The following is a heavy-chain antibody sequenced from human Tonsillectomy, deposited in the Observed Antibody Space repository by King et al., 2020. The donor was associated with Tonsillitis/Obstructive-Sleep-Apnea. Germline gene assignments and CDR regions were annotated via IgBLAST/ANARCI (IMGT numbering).Heavy chain of an antibody. Sequence: VQLVESGGGLVQPGGSLRLSCAASGFTFISYAMSGVRQAPGKGLEWVSAISGSGGSTYYADSVKGRFTISRDNSKNTLYLQMNSLSAEATAVYYCAKDQGSSSPEGYWGQGTLVTVSS. CDR3: AKDQGSSSPEGY. CDR1: GFTFISYA. D-gene: IGHD6-6*01. CDR2: ISGSGGST. J-gene: IGHJ4*02. V-gene: IGHV3-23*04.